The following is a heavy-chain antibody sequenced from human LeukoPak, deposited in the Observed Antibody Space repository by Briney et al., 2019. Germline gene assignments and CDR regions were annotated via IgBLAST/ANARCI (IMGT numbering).Heavy chain of an antibody. V-gene: IGHV4-39*01. CDR3: AQSGIYDFWSGYPLYFDY. CDR1: GGSLSSSSYY. D-gene: IGHD3-3*01. Sequence: SETLPLTCTVSGGSLSSSSYYWGWIRQPPGKGLEWIGSIYYSGSTYYNPSLKSRVTISVDTSKNQFSLKLSSVTAADTAVYYCAQSGIYDFWSGYPLYFDYWGQGTLVTVSS. J-gene: IGHJ4*02. CDR2: IYYSGST.